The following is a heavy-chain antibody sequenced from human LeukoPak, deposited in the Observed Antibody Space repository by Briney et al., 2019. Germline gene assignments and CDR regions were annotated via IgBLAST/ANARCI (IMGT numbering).Heavy chain of an antibody. CDR3: ARSKIVVVPAATFDY. Sequence: GESLKIPCKGSGYSFTSYRIGWVRQMPGKGLEWMGIIYPGDSDTRYSPSFQGQVTISADKSISTAYLQWSSLKASDTAMYYCARSKIVVVPAATFDYWGQGTLVTVSS. CDR1: GYSFTSYR. V-gene: IGHV5-51*01. D-gene: IGHD2-2*01. CDR2: IYPGDSDT. J-gene: IGHJ4*02.